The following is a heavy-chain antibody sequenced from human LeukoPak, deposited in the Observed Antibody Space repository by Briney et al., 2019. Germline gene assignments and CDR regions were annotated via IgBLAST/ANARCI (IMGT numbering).Heavy chain of an antibody. J-gene: IGHJ4*02. V-gene: IGHV1-2*02. CDR1: GYTFTGYY. D-gene: IGHD5-12*01. CDR2: INPNSGGT. CDR3: TRSRGYSGYDLVLDY. Sequence: ASVKVSCKASGYTFTGYYMHWVRQAPGQGLEWMGWINPNSGGTNYAQKFQGRVTMTRDTSISTAYMEMSRLRSDDTAVYYCTRSRGYSGYDLVLDYWGQGTLVTVSS.